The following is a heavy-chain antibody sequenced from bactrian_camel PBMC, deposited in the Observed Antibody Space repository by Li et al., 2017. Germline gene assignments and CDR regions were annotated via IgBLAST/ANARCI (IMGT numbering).Heavy chain of an antibody. D-gene: IGHD4*01. Sequence: HVQLVESGGGSVQVGGSLRLSCKASGYTFTRHCMGWSRQAPGKEREGVASVNTGGTGPYYADSVKGRFTISQDTVKNSLYLQMNSLKPEDTAMYYCAVATDCRWTGYPTWTPLPNSVGQGTQVTVS. V-gene: IGHV3S1*01. CDR1: GYTFTRHC. CDR2: VNTGGTGP. J-gene: IGHJ4*01.